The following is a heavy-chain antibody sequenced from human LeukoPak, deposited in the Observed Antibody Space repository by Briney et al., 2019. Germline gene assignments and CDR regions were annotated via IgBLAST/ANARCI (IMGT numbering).Heavy chain of an antibody. CDR3: AHRVIGGGLDY. Sequence: SGPTLVKPTQTLTLTCTFSGFALTTSGVDVGWIRQPPGKALEWLAVTHWNNANHYSPSLKSRLTITKDTSKNQVVLTMTNMDPVDTATYYCAHRVIGGGLDYWGQGTLVTVSS. CDR1: GFALTTSGVD. J-gene: IGHJ4*02. D-gene: IGHD2-15*01. V-gene: IGHV2-5*01. CDR2: THWNNAN.